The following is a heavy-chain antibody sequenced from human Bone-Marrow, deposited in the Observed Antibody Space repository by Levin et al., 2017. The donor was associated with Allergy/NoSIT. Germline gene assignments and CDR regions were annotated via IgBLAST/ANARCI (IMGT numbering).Heavy chain of an antibody. J-gene: IGHJ3*02. CDR2: LYYGGST. CDR1: GASFSSATYY. V-gene: IGHV4-39*01. CDR3: ARHKMEIVVTAFDI. D-gene: IGHD3-22*01. Sequence: SETLSLTCTVSGASFSSATYYWSWIRQPPGKGLEWIGSLYYGGSTYYTPSLKSRATISVDTSKNQFSLKLISVTAADTAVYYCARHKMEIVVTAFDIWGQGTMVTVSS.